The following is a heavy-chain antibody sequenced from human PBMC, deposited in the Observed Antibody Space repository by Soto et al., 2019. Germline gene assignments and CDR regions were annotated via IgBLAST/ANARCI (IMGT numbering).Heavy chain of an antibody. CDR2: IYYSGST. CDR1: GGSISSSSYY. Sequence: SETLSLTCTVSGGSISSSSYYWGWIRQPPGKGLEWIGSIYYSGSTYYNPSLKSRVTISVDTSKNQFSLKLSSVTAADTAVYYCERNVWACTNRVCYIWWLDTWGQGTLVTVSS. D-gene: IGHD2-8*01. CDR3: ERNVWACTNRVCYIWWLDT. V-gene: IGHV4-39*01. J-gene: IGHJ5*02.